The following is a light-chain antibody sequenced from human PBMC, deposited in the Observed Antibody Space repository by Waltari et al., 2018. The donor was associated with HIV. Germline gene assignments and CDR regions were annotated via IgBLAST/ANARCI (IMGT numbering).Light chain of an antibody. V-gene: IGLV3-10*01. CDR3: YATDSSGNHRRV. J-gene: IGLJ3*02. Sequence: SYELTQPPSVSVSPGQTARITCSGDALPKQYAYWYQQKSGQAPVLVIYEDSKRPSGIPERFSGSSSGTMATLTISGAQVEDEADYYCYATDSSGNHRRVFGGGTMRTVL. CDR1: ALPKQY. CDR2: EDS.